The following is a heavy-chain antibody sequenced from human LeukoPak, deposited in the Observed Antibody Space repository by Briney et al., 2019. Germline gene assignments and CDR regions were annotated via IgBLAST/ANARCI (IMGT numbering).Heavy chain of an antibody. D-gene: IGHD1-14*01. J-gene: IGHJ4*02. V-gene: IGHV3-74*01. Sequence: GGSLRLSCVAPGFIFNKYWMHWVRQAAGKGLVWVSRINPDGSSTDYADSVKGRFTISRDNAKNTLYLQMNTLRAEDTALYFCASITPCYWGQGNLVTVSS. CDR1: GFIFNKYW. CDR2: INPDGSST. CDR3: ASITPCY.